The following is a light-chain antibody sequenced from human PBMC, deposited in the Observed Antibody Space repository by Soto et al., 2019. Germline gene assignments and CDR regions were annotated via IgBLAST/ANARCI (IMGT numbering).Light chain of an antibody. V-gene: IGKV2D-29*02. J-gene: IGKJ5*01. Sequence: DVVMTQTPLSLSVAPGQPASISCKSSQSLLHITGETFLFLYLQKPGKSPQLLIYEVSTRVSGVPDRFSGSGSGTDFTLEISRVETDDVGIYYCMQSTQLPPTFGQGTRLGIE. CDR1: QSLLHITGETF. CDR2: EVS. CDR3: MQSTQLPPT.